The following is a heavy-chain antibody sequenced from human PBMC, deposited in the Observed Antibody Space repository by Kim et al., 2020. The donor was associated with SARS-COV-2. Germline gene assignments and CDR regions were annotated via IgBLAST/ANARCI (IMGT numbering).Heavy chain of an antibody. CDR2: IRSSGSTI. Sequence: GGSLRLSCVVSGFSFSGYDMNWVRQAPGRGLEWVSYIRSSGSTIWYADSVKGRFTISRENAKNSLYLQMNSLSDEDTAVYYCARVGLLGAYNMDVWGQGTTVTASS. J-gene: IGHJ6*02. CDR1: GFSFSGYD. D-gene: IGHD3-16*01. CDR3: ARVGLLGAYNMDV. V-gene: IGHV3-48*02.